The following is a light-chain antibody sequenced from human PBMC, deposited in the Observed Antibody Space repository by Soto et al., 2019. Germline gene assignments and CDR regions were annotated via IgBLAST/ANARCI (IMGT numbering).Light chain of an antibody. CDR1: SSNIGAGYD. J-gene: IGLJ2*01. CDR2: GNS. V-gene: IGLV1-40*01. Sequence: QSVLTQPPSVSGAPGQRVTISCTGSSSNIGAGYDVHWYQQLPGTAPKLLIYGNSNRPSGVPDRVSGSKSGTSASLAITGLQAEDEADYYCQSYDSRLSADVVFGGGTKLTVL. CDR3: QSYDSRLSADVV.